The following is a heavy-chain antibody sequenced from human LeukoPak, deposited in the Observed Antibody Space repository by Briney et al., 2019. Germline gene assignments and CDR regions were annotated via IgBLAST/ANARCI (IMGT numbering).Heavy chain of an antibody. V-gene: IGHV1-69*06. D-gene: IGHD1-26*01. J-gene: IGHJ4*02. CDR2: IIPIFGTA. CDR1: GGTFSSYA. Sequence: ASVKVSCKASGGTFSSYAISWVRQVPGQGLEWMGRIIPIFGTANYAQKFQGRVTITADKSTSTAYMELSSLRSEDTAVYYCARVSIRWELQNPFLGWGQGTLVTVSS. CDR3: ARVSIRWELQNPFLG.